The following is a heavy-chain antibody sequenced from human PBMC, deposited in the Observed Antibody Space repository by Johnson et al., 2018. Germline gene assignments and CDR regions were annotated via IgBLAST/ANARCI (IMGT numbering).Heavy chain of an antibody. CDR3: ARHASALDS. J-gene: IGHJ3*02. Sequence: VQLVESGAEVNKPGESLQISCKGSGYSFTSYWIGWVRQMPGKGLAWMGIIYPGAPDTRYSPSSQGQVTISAAKSISPAYLQVSSLKASDPAMYYSARHASALDSWGEGKMVTVFS. CDR2: IYPGAPDT. V-gene: IGHV5-51*01. CDR1: GYSFTSYW.